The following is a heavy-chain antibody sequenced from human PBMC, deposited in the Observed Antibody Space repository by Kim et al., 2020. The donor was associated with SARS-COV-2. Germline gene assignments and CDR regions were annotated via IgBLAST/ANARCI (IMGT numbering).Heavy chain of an antibody. CDR3: ARGGGYDPVIFYFDY. V-gene: IGHV4-31*03. D-gene: IGHD5-12*01. CDR1: GGSISSGGYY. J-gene: IGHJ4*02. Sequence: SETLSLTCTVSGGSISSGGYYWSWIRQHPGKGLEWIGYIYYSGSTYYNPSLKSRVTISVDTSKNQFSLKLSSVTAADTAVYYCARGGGYDPVIFYFDYWGQGTLVTVSS. CDR2: IYYSGST.